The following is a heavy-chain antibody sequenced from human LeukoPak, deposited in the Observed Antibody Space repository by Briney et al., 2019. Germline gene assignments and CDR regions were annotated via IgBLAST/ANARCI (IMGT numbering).Heavy chain of an antibody. Sequence: GGSLRLSCAASGFTFSSYGMHWVRQAPGKGLEWVAVISYDGSNKYYADSVKGRFTISRDNSKNTLYLQMNSLRAEDTAVYYCAKDSSLRYCSGGSCYSANWFDPWGQGTLVTVSS. CDR3: AKDSSLRYCSGGSCYSANWFDP. CDR1: GFTFSSYG. D-gene: IGHD2-15*01. J-gene: IGHJ5*02. CDR2: ISYDGSNK. V-gene: IGHV3-30*18.